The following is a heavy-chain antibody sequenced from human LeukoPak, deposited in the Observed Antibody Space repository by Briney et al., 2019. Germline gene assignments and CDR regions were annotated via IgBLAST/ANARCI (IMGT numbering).Heavy chain of an antibody. CDR1: VASISSYY. V-gene: IGHV4-59*08. J-gene: IGHJ3*02. D-gene: IGHD4-23*01. Sequence: SETLSLTCTVSVASISSYYWTWIRQPPGKGLEWIGYIYYSGSTNYNPSLKSRVTISVDTSKNQFSLKLSSVTAADTAVYYCARLRWITDAFDIWGQGTMVTVSS. CDR3: ARLRWITDAFDI. CDR2: IYYSGST.